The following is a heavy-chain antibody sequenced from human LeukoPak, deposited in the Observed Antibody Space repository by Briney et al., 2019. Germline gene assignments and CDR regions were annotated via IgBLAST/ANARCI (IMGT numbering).Heavy chain of an antibody. D-gene: IGHD6-19*01. V-gene: IGHV1-24*01. CDR1: GYTLTELS. CDR2: FDPEDGET. J-gene: IGHJ3*02. Sequence: ASVKVSCKVSGYTLTELSMHWVRQAPGKGLEWMGGFDPEDGETIYAQKFQGRVTMTEDTSTDTAYMELSSLRSEDTAVYYCATVPYSSGAEAFDIWRQGTMVTVSS. CDR3: ATVPYSSGAEAFDI.